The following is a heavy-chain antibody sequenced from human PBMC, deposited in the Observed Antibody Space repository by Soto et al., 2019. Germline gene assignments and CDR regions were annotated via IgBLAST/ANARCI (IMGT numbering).Heavy chain of an antibody. CDR3: VREGGSLAFDS. D-gene: IGHD1-1*01. V-gene: IGHV3-48*03. Sequence: EVQLVASGGGLVPPGGSLRLSCAVSGLTFSTDEMNWVRQAPGKGLEWLAYISYTSTTIKYADSVKGRFAVSRDNAKKSLSLQMNNLKDEDTAVYYCVREGGSLAFDSWGQGTLVTVSS. J-gene: IGHJ4*02. CDR1: GLTFSTDE. CDR2: ISYTSTTI.